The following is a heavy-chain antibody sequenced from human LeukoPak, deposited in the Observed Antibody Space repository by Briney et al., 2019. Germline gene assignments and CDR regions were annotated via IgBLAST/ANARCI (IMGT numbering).Heavy chain of an antibody. Sequence: GGSLRLSCAASGFTFSNAWMNWVRQAPGKGLEWVGRIKSKTDGGTTDYAAPVKGRFTISRGDSKNTLYLQMNSLKTEDTAVYYCTTRVTMVRGVIDYWGQGTLVTVSS. CDR3: TTRVTMVRGVIDY. J-gene: IGHJ4*02. CDR2: IKSKTDGGTT. V-gene: IGHV3-15*07. CDR1: GFTFSNAW. D-gene: IGHD3-10*01.